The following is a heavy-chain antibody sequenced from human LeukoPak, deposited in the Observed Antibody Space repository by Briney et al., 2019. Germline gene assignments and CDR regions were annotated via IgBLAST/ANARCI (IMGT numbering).Heavy chain of an antibody. CDR2: MSYDGNEK. D-gene: IGHD5-12*01. V-gene: IGHV3-30*04. CDR1: GFSFSSYS. CDR3: ASEFREDHSGSQYFQH. J-gene: IGHJ1*01. Sequence: GGSLRLSCAASGFSFSSYSMHWVRQAPGKGLEWVAFMSYDGNEKHYADSAKRRFTISRDNSKNTLYLQMNSLRAEDTAVYFCASEFREDHSGSQYFQHWGQGTLVSVSS.